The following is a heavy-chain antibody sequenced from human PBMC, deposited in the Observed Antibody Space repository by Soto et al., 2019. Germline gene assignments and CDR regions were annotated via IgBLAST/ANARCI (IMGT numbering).Heavy chain of an antibody. V-gene: IGHV3-11*01. CDR3: ARESLDDDYSNYPNQGCY. Sequence: QVQLVESGGGLVKPGGSLRLSCAASGFTFSDYYMSWIRQAPGKGLEWVSYISSSGRTIYYADSVKGLFTISRDNAKNSLYLQMNSLRAEDTAVYYCARESLDDDYSNYPNQGCYWGQGTLVTVSS. CDR2: ISSSGRTI. CDR1: GFTFSDYY. J-gene: IGHJ4*02. D-gene: IGHD4-4*01.